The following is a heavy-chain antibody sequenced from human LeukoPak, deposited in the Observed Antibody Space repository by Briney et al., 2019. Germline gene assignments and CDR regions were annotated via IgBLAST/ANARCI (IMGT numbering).Heavy chain of an antibody. D-gene: IGHD3-22*01. J-gene: IGHJ4*02. Sequence: GGSLRLSCAASGFTFSSYSMNWVRQAPGKGLEWVSSISSSSSYIYYADSVKGRFTISRDNAKNSLYLQMNSLRAEDTAVYYCARDTEYYDSSGYLNYFDYWGQGTLVTVSS. CDR2: ISSSSSYI. CDR1: GFTFSSYS. CDR3: ARDTEYYDSSGYLNYFDY. V-gene: IGHV3-21*01.